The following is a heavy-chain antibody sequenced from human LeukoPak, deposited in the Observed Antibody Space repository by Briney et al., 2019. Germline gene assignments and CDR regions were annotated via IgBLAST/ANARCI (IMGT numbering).Heavy chain of an antibody. CDR3: AREPYYYDSSGPLDY. J-gene: IGHJ4*02. CDR1: GFTFSSYS. CDR2: ISSSSSTI. Sequence: GGSLRLSCAASGFTFSSYSMNWVRQAPGKGLEWVSYISSSSSTIYYADSAKGRFTISRDNAKNSLYLQMNSLRAEDTAVYYCAREPYYYDSSGPLDYWGQGTLVTVSS. V-gene: IGHV3-48*04. D-gene: IGHD3-22*01.